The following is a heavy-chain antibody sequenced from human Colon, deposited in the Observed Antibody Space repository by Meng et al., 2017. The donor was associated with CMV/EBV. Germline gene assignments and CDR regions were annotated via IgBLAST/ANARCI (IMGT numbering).Heavy chain of an antibody. CDR2: IIPALQVA. V-gene: IGHV1-69*02. Sequence: ASGGTFDSYTISWVRQAPGQGLEWMGRIIPALQVASSTPKFQGRVTMTADTSTNTAYLELRNLRSDDTAVYYCARVAVSSSGDLFDIWGQGTLVTVSS. D-gene: IGHD3-10*01. CDR3: ARVAVSSSGDLFDI. J-gene: IGHJ5*02. CDR1: GGTFDSYT.